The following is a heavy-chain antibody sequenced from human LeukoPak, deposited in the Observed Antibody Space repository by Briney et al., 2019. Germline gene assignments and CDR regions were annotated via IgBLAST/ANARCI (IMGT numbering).Heavy chain of an antibody. CDR1: GFTVSSNY. D-gene: IGHD1-26*01. Sequence: GGSLRLSCAASGFTVSSNYMNWVRQAPGKGLEWASVIYSGGNTYYADSVKGRFTISRDNSKNTLYLQMNSLRVEDTAVYYCARGSGSYWVDYWGQGTLVTVSS. J-gene: IGHJ4*02. CDR3: ARGSGSYWVDY. CDR2: IYSGGNT. V-gene: IGHV3-53*01.